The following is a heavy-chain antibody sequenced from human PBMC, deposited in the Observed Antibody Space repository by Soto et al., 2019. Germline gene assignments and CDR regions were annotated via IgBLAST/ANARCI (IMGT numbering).Heavy chain of an antibody. CDR1: GGSISSYY. J-gene: IGHJ6*02. CDR2: IYYSGST. Sequence: PSETLSLTCTVSGGSISSYYWSWIRQPPGKGLEWIGYIYYSGSTNYNPSLKSRVTISVDTSKNQFSLNLSSVTAADTAVYYCARVGRDYGDSIYYYGMDVWGQGTTVTVSS. V-gene: IGHV4-59*01. D-gene: IGHD4-17*01. CDR3: ARVGRDYGDSIYYYGMDV.